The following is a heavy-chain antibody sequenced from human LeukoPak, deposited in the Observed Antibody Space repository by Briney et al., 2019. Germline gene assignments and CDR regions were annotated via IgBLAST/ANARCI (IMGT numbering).Heavy chain of an antibody. CDR1: GFTFDDYA. D-gene: IGHD3-16*01. Sequence: GGSLRLSCAASGFTFDDYAMHWVRQAPGKGLEWVSGISWNSGSIGYADSVKGRFTISRDNAKNSLYLQMNSLRAEDTALYYCAKGRDYVDKAPVDYWGQGTLVTVSS. CDR3: AKGRDYVDKAPVDY. CDR2: ISWNSGSI. V-gene: IGHV3-9*01. J-gene: IGHJ4*02.